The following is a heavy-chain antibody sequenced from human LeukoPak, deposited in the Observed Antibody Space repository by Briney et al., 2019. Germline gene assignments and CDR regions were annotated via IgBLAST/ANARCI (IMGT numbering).Heavy chain of an antibody. D-gene: IGHD3-10*01. Sequence: SETLSLTCTVSGGSISSYYWSWIRQPPGKGLEWIGYIYYSGSTNYNPSLKSRVTISVDTSKNQSSLKLSSVTAADTAVYYCARDRGVGFGPYFDYWGQGTLVTVSS. CDR1: GGSISSYY. J-gene: IGHJ4*02. CDR2: IYYSGST. V-gene: IGHV4-59*01. CDR3: ARDRGVGFGPYFDY.